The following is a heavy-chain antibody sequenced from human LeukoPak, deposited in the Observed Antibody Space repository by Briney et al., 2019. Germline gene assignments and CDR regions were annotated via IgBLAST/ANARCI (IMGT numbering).Heavy chain of an antibody. D-gene: IGHD3-22*01. J-gene: IGHJ4*02. CDR3: ARVGDSSGYYYALSDY. V-gene: IGHV5-51*01. Sequence: GESLKISCKGSGYSFTSYWIGWVRQMPGKGLEWMGIIYPGDSDTRHSPSFQGQVTISADKSISTAYLQWSSLKASDTAMYYCARVGDSSGYYYALSDYWGQGTLVTVSS. CDR2: IYPGDSDT. CDR1: GYSFTSYW.